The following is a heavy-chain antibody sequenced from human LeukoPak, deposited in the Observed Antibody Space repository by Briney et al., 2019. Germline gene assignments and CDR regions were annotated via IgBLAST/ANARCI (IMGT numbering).Heavy chain of an antibody. D-gene: IGHD3-22*01. CDR1: GFTFSIYA. V-gene: IGHV3-23*01. CDR2: ITSSGDGT. J-gene: IGHJ4*02. CDR3: AKDRPNYYGSNGHYYRRDGDY. Sequence: PGGSLRLSCAASGFTFSIYALSCVRQAPGRGLQWGSSITSSGDGTYYADSVKGRFTISRDNSENMLYLQMNSLRVEDTAVYFCAKDRPNYYGSNGHYYRRDGDYWGQGTLVTVSS.